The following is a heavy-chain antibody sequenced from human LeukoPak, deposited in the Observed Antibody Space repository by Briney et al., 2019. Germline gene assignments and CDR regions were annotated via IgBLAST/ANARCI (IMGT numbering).Heavy chain of an antibody. CDR1: GYTFTSNY. D-gene: IGHD3-3*01. J-gene: IGHJ6*03. CDR3: ARDTLWSGYYTGYYYYMDV. CDR2: INPSGGST. Sequence: ASVKVSCKAFGYTFTSNYMHWVRQAPGQGPEWMGIINPSGGSTSYAQKFQGRVTMTRDTSTSTVYMELSSLRSDDTAVYYCARDTLWSGYYTGYYYYMDVWGKGTTVTVSS. V-gene: IGHV1-46*01.